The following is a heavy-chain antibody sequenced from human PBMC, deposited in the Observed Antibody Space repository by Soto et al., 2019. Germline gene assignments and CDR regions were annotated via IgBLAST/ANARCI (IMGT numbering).Heavy chain of an antibody. D-gene: IGHD6-19*01. CDR2: ISYSGSS. J-gene: IGHJ4*02. CDR1: GGSISRHY. Sequence: QVQLQESGPGLVKPSETLSLTCTVSGGSISRHYWSWIRQPPGKGLEWIGYISYSGSSNYNPSLKSRVTISVDTSNNQFSLKLSSVTAADTAIYYCARDPHTGWSQYFFDYWGQGTLVTVSS. CDR3: ARDPHTGWSQYFFDY. V-gene: IGHV4-59*11.